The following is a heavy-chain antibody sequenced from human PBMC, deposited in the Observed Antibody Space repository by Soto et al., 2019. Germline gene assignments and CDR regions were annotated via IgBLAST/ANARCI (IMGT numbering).Heavy chain of an antibody. Sequence: GGSLRLSCAVSGFSFSDYYMSWSRQAPGKGLEWVSYISSSGSMKYYADSVKGRFTISRDNAKNSLYLQMNSLRAEDTAVYYCASRTCSGGSCGWFDHWGQGTLVTVSS. V-gene: IGHV3-11*01. CDR3: ASRTCSGGSCGWFDH. CDR2: ISSSGSMK. J-gene: IGHJ5*02. D-gene: IGHD2-15*01. CDR1: GFSFSDYY.